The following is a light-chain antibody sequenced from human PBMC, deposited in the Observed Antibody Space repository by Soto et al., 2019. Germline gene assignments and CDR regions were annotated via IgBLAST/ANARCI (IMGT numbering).Light chain of an antibody. CDR1: QSINNN. Sequence: EIVMTQSPATLSVSPGETATLSCRASQSINNNLVWYQQRPGQAPRLLIYGASTRATGVPARFSGSGSGTEFTLPISSLQSEDFAVYYCQQCDNWPPLTFGGGTKVEIK. J-gene: IGKJ4*01. CDR3: QQCDNWPPLT. CDR2: GAS. V-gene: IGKV3-15*01.